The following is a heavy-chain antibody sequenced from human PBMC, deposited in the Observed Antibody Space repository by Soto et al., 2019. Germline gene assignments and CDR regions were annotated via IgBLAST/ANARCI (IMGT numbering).Heavy chain of an antibody. CDR3: VAGPDHAKSAY. J-gene: IGHJ4*01. CDR2: GLRHEFV. Sequence: SETLSLTCTVSGGTIRDHGLSWTRQPPGKGLEWIGYGLRHEFVGTNPSLTSRVTISVDTSKKQFSLRLNSVTAADTAVYYCVAGPDHAKSAYWGQGTLVTVSS. V-gene: IGHV4-59*11. CDR1: GGTIRDHG.